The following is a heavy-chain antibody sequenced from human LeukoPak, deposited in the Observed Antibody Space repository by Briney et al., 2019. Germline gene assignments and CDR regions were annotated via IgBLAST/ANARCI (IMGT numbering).Heavy chain of an antibody. Sequence: GGSLRLSCAASGFTFSSYGMHWVRQAPGKGLEWVAVIWYDGSNKYYADSVKGRFTISRDNSKDTLYLQMNSLRAEDTAVYYCAREAVVVAGPLDYWGQGTLVPVSS. CDR3: AREAVVVAGPLDY. V-gene: IGHV3-33*01. CDR2: IWYDGSNK. J-gene: IGHJ4*02. D-gene: IGHD2-15*01. CDR1: GFTFSSYG.